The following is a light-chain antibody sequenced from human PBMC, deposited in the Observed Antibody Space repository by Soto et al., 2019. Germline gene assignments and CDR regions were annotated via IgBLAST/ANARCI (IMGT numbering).Light chain of an antibody. V-gene: IGLV2-23*02. Sequence: QSVLTQPASVSGSPGQSITISCTGTNSDVGSYNLVSWYQQHPGKAPKLMLYEVYKRPSGVSDRLSGSKSGNTASLTISGLQAEDEADYYCCSDAGSNYVFGTGSKVTVL. J-gene: IGLJ1*01. CDR3: CSDAGSNYV. CDR1: NSDVGSYNL. CDR2: EVY.